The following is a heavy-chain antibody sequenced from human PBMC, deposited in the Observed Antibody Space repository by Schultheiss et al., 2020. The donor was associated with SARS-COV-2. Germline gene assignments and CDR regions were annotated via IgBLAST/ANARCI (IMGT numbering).Heavy chain of an antibody. V-gene: IGHV4-34*09. Sequence: SQTLSLTCTVSGGSISSYYWGWIRQPPGKGLEWIGEINQSGSTNYNPSLKSRVTISVDTSKNQSSLKLSSVTAADTAVYYCASFSSSWHRFDYWGQGTLVTVSS. CDR3: ASFSSSWHRFDY. D-gene: IGHD6-13*01. CDR2: INQSGST. CDR1: GGSISSYY. J-gene: IGHJ4*02.